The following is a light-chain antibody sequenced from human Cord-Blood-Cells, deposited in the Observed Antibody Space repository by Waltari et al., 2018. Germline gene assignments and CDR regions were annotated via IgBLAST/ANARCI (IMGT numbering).Light chain of an antibody. J-gene: IGKJ4*01. V-gene: IGKV1-33*01. CDR2: DAS. CDR1: QDISNY. CDR3: QQYDNPPLT. Sequence: DIQMTQSPSSLSASVGDRVTLTCQASQDISNYLNWYQQKPGKAPKRLIYDASNLETGVPSRFSGSGSGTYFTFTISSLHPEDIATYYCQQYDNPPLTFGGGTKVEIK.